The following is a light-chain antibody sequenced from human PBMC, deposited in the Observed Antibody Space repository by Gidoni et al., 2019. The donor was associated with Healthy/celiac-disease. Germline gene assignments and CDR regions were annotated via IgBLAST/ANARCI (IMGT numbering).Light chain of an antibody. CDR2: GAA. V-gene: IGKV3-15*01. Sequence: EIVMTPSPATLSVSPGERATRSCRASQSVSSNIAWYQQKPGQAPRLLIYGAATRATGIPARFRGSGSGTEFTLTISSLQSEDFAVYYCQQDNNWPPMYTFGQGTKLEIK. CDR1: QSVSSN. J-gene: IGKJ2*01. CDR3: QQDNNWPPMYT.